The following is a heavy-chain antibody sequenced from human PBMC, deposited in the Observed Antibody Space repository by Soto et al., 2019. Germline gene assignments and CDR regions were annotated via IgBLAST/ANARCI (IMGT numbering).Heavy chain of an antibody. Sequence: QVQLQESGPGLVKPSQTLSLTCTVSGGSISSGGYYWSWIRQHPGKGLEWIGYIYYSRSTYYNPSRKRRVTISVGTPKNHSSLRLSSVCAADTAFYYFGRDHGGGGFHYWGQGTLVTGSA. CDR2: IYYSRST. CDR3: GRDHGGGGFHY. D-gene: IGHD2-15*01. CDR1: GGSISSGGYY. V-gene: IGHV4-31*03. J-gene: IGHJ4*02.